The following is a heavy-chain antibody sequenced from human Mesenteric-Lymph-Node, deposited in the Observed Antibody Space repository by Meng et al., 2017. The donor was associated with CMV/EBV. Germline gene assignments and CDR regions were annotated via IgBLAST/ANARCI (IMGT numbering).Heavy chain of an antibody. D-gene: IGHD6-13*01. CDR1: GFTFTGYP. Sequence: GESLKISCATSGFTFTGYPFHWIRQAPGKGLECVAVISYDGGDKFYADSVKGRFTISRDDSRNTVDLKMNSLRIEDTAVYYCARDNGYSSSWYGYSLDSWGQGTLVTVSS. CDR2: ISYDGGDK. CDR3: ARDNGYSSSWYGYSLDS. J-gene: IGHJ5*01. V-gene: IGHV3-30*01.